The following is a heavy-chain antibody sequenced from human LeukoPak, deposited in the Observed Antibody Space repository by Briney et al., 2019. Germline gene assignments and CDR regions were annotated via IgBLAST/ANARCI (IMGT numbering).Heavy chain of an antibody. CDR2: INSDGSST. V-gene: IGHV3-74*01. CDR3: ARVVPYYGSGSYYLDY. CDR1: GFTFSSYW. D-gene: IGHD3-10*01. Sequence: PGGSLRLSCAASGFTFSSYWMHWVRQAPGKGLVWVSRINSDGSSTSYADSVKGRFTTSRDNAKNTLYLQMNSLRAEDTAVYYCARVVPYYGSGSYYLDYWGQGTLVTVSS. J-gene: IGHJ4*02.